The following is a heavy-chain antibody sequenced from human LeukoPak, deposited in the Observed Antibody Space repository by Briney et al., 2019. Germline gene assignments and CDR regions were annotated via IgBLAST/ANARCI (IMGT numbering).Heavy chain of an antibody. CDR1: GGSFSGYY. CDR3: ARRSSRYYGSRTYRKYYFDY. V-gene: IGHV4-34*01. Sequence: SETLSLTCAVYGGSFSGYYWNWIRQPPGKGLEWIGEINHSGTTNYSPSLKGRVTLLLDTSKNLLFLKMSSVTAADTAVYYCARRSSRYYGSRTYRKYYFDYWGQGTLVTVSS. D-gene: IGHD3-10*01. CDR2: INHSGTT. J-gene: IGHJ4*02.